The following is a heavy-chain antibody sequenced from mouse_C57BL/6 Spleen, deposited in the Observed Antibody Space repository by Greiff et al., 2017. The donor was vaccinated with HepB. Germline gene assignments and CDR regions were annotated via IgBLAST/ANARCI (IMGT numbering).Heavy chain of an antibody. V-gene: IGHV1-64*01. CDR2: IHPNSGST. CDR1: GYTFTSYW. J-gene: IGHJ2*01. Sequence: QVQLKQPGAELVKPGASVKLSCKASGYTFTSYWMHWVKQRPGQGLEWIGMIHPNSGSTNYNEKFKSKATLTVDKSSSTAYMQLSSLTSEDSAVYYCARGYYYGSNYFDYWGQGTTLTVSS. CDR3: ARGYYYGSNYFDY. D-gene: IGHD1-1*01.